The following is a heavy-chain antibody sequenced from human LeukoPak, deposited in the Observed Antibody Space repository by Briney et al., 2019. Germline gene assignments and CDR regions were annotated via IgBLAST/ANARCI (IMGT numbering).Heavy chain of an antibody. CDR3: AKDSVPYYDFWSGYYTGMRGNYDY. CDR2: IWYDGSNK. D-gene: IGHD3-3*01. J-gene: IGHJ4*02. V-gene: IGHV3-33*06. CDR1: GFTFSSYG. Sequence: GGSLRLSCAASGFTFSSYGMHWVRQAPGKGLEWVAVIWYDGSNKYYADSVKGRFTISRDNSKNTLYLQMNSLRAEDTAVYYCAKDSVPYYDFWSGYYTGMRGNYDYWGQGTLVTVSS.